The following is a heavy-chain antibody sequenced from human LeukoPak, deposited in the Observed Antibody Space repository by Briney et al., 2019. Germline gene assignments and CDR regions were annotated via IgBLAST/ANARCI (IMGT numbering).Heavy chain of an antibody. CDR2: ISSSSSYI. V-gene: IGHV3-21*01. CDR3: ARDFPTMTTAGAFDI. Sequence: GGSLRLSCAASGFTFTNSSMTWVRQAPGKGLEWVSSISSSSSYIYYAGSVKGRFTISRDNAKNSLYLQMNSLRAEDTAVYYCARDFPTMTTAGAFDIWGQGTMVTVSS. D-gene: IGHD4-17*01. CDR1: GFTFTNSS. J-gene: IGHJ3*02.